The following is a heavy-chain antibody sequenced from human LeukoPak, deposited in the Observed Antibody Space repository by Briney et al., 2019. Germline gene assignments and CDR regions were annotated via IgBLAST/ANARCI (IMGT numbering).Heavy chain of an antibody. Sequence: SETLSLTCTVSGGSISSSSYYWGWIRQPPGKGLEWIGSIYYSGSTYYNPSLKSRVTISVDTSKNQFSLKLSSVTAADTAVYYCARDKGLASRVHSGYYYGMDVWGQGTTVTVSS. CDR2: IYYSGST. CDR1: GGSISSSSYY. D-gene: IGHD3-10*01. CDR3: ARDKGLASRVHSGYYYGMDV. J-gene: IGHJ6*02. V-gene: IGHV4-39*07.